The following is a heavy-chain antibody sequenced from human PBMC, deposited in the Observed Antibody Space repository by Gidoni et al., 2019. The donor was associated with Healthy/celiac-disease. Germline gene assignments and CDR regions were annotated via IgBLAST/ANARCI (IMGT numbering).Heavy chain of an antibody. CDR3: ARAYDFWSGYEFTFDH. Sequence: FQGRVTITADESTSTAYMELSSLRSEDTDVYYCARAYDFWSGYEFTFDHWGQGTLVTVSS. J-gene: IGHJ5*02. V-gene: IGHV1-69*01. D-gene: IGHD3-3*01.